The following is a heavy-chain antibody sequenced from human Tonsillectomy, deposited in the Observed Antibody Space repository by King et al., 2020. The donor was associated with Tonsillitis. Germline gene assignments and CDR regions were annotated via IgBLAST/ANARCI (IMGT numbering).Heavy chain of an antibody. D-gene: IGHD3-9*01. J-gene: IGHJ5*02. V-gene: IGHV4-39*01. Sequence: QLQESGPGLVKPSETLSLTCTVSGDSISTSDYFWGWIRQPPGQGLEWIGSFYYSGNTYYNLSLKSRVTISVDMSKNQFSLKLSSVTAADTAVYYCARRKYDILTGSFDPWGQGTLVSVSS. CDR3: ARRKYDILTGSFDP. CDR2: FYYSGNT. CDR1: GDSISTSDYF.